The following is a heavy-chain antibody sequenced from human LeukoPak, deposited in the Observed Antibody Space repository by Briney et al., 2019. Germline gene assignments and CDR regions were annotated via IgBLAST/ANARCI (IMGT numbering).Heavy chain of an antibody. CDR3: ARGDQMGPDDYFDY. Sequence: PSETLSLTCAVNGESFSDYYWRWIRQPPGKGLEWIGEINHSGSTNYNPSLKSRVTISVDTSKNQFSLKLISVTAADTAVYYCARGDQMGPDDYFDYWGQGTLVTVSS. CDR2: INHSGST. CDR1: GESFSDYY. V-gene: IGHV4-34*01. D-gene: IGHD5-24*01. J-gene: IGHJ4*02.